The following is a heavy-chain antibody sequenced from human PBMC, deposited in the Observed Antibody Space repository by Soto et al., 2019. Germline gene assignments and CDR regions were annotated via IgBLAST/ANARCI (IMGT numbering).Heavy chain of an antibody. D-gene: IGHD3-3*01. J-gene: IGHJ4*02. CDR3: AKISPTYYDFWSGYTYFDY. Sequence: QVQLVESGGGVVQPGRSLRLSCAASGFTFSSYGMHWVRQAPGKGLEWVAVISYDGSNKYYTDSVKGRFTISRDNSKKRRHXQMNSLRAEDTAVYYCAKISPTYYDFWSGYTYFDYWGQGTLVTVSS. V-gene: IGHV3-30*18. CDR2: ISYDGSNK. CDR1: GFTFSSYG.